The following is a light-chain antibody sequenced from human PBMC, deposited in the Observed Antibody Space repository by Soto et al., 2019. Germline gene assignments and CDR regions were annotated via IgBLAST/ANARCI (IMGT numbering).Light chain of an antibody. CDR1: QSISSY. CDR2: AAS. Sequence: IQMTQSPSSLSASVGDRVTITCRASQSISSYLNWYQQKPGKAPKLLIYAASSLQSGVPSRFSGSGSGTDFTLTISSLQPEDFATYYCQQSESALTFGQGTRLEIK. J-gene: IGKJ5*01. V-gene: IGKV1-39*01. CDR3: QQSESALT.